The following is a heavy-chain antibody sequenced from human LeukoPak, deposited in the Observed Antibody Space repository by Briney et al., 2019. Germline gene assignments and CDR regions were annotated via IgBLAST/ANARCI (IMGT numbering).Heavy chain of an antibody. CDR3: TRRYYHDTSGNYWDDY. D-gene: IGHD3-22*01. CDR2: IRSKANNYAT. Sequence: GGSLKLSCAVSGFTFSASAMHWVRQASGKGLEWVGRIRSKANNYATSYDVSVNGRFTISRDDSKNTAYLQMNSLRTEDTAVYYCTRRYYHDTSGNYWDDYWGQGTLVTVSS. V-gene: IGHV3-73*01. CDR1: GFTFSASA. J-gene: IGHJ4*02.